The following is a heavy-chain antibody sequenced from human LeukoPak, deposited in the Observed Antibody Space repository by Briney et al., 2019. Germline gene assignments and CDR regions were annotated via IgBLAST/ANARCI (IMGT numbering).Heavy chain of an antibody. Sequence: ASVKVSCKASGGIFNDYSISWVRQAPGQGLEWMGRIIPILNVPNYAQKFEGRVTITADKSTNTAYMELGSLKSEDTAVYFCARDRPRARYFDYWGQGTLVTVSS. V-gene: IGHV1-69*04. CDR3: ARDRPRARYFDY. CDR1: GGIFNDYS. D-gene: IGHD2-15*01. CDR2: IIPILNVP. J-gene: IGHJ4*02.